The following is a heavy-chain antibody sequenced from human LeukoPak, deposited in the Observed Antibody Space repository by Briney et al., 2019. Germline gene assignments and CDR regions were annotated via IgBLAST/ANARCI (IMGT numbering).Heavy chain of an antibody. J-gene: IGHJ3*02. D-gene: IGHD3-22*01. V-gene: IGHV1-18*01. CDR1: GGTFSSYA. CDR2: ISVYNGNT. CDR3: ARDPYDTDVFDI. Sequence: GASVKVSCKASGGTFSSYALSWVRQAPGQGLEWMGWISVYNGNTNYAQKLQGRVTMTTDTSTSTAYMELRSLRSDDTAVYYCARDPYDTDVFDIWGQGTMVTVSS.